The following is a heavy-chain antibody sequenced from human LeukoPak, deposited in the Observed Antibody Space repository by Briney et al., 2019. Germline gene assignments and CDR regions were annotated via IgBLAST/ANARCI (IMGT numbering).Heavy chain of an antibody. CDR2: IYYSGST. V-gene: IGHV4-39*07. CDR3: ARDLMVRGVIIHDAFDI. D-gene: IGHD3-10*01. CDR1: GGSISSSSYY. J-gene: IGHJ3*02. Sequence: PSETLSLTCTVSGGSISSSSYYWGWTRQPPGKGLEWIGSIYYSGSTYYNPSLKSRVTISVDTSKNQFSLKLSSVTAADTAVYYCARDLMVRGVIIHDAFDIWGQGTMVTVSS.